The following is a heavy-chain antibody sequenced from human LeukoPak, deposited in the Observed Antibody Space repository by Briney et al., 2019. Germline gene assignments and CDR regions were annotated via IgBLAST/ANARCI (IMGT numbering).Heavy chain of an antibody. CDR2: ISGSGGST. D-gene: IGHD3-22*01. CDR3: AKGRYYDSSGYYYEDYYYYGMDV. V-gene: IGHV3-23*01. CDR1: GFTFSSYA. J-gene: IGHJ6*02. Sequence: GGSLRLSCEASGFTFSSYAMSWVRQAPGKGLEWVSAISGSGGSTYYADSVKGRFTISRDNSKNTLYLQMNSLRAEDTAVYYCAKGRYYDSSGYYYEDYYYYGMDVWGQGTTVTVSS.